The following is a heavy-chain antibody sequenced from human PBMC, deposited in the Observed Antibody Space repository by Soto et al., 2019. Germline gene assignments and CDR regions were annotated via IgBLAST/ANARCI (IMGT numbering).Heavy chain of an antibody. CDR3: ARTCRSGGSCYLEY. Sequence: GASVKVSCKASGYSFSSFGISGVRQAPGQGLEWVGWVSVPSGDTSSAQNFQGRVTVTTDTSTSTAYMEVGSLRSDDTAVYYCARTCRSGGSCYLEYWGEGTLVTVSS. D-gene: IGHD2-15*01. V-gene: IGHV1-18*01. CDR2: VSVPSGDT. CDR1: GYSFSSFG. J-gene: IGHJ4*02.